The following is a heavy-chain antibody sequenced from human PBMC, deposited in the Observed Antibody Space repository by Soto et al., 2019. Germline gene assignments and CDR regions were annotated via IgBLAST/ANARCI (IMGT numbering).Heavy chain of an antibody. D-gene: IGHD5-12*01. CDR1: GGTFSSYA. CDR3: VRVVAIPGYPDH. CDR2: IVPIVGTT. J-gene: IGHJ4*02. Sequence: QVQLVQSGAEVRQPASSVKVSCKTSGGTFSSYAIIWVRQAPGQGLEWMGGIVPIVGTTTYAQKFQGRVTITADEATSTDYMQLSRLRSDDKAVYYCVRVVAIPGYPDHWGQGTLVTVSS. V-gene: IGHV1-69*12.